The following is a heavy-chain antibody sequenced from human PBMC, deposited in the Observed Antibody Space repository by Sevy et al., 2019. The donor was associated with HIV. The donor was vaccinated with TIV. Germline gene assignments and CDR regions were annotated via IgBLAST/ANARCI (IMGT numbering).Heavy chain of an antibody. Sequence: GGSLRLSCAASGFTFGSYSMNWVRQAPGKGLEWVSSISSSSSYIYYADSVKGRFTISRDNAKNSLYLQMNSLRAEDTAVYYCARDLGIVVVVAATGHGTDVWGQGTTVTVSS. D-gene: IGHD2-15*01. CDR3: ARDLGIVVVVAATGHGTDV. CDR1: GFTFGSYS. CDR2: ISSSSSYI. V-gene: IGHV3-21*01. J-gene: IGHJ6*02.